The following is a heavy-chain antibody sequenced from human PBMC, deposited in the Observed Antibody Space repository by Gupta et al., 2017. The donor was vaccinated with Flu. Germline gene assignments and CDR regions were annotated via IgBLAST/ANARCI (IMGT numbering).Heavy chain of an antibody. V-gene: IGHV1-69*06. J-gene: IGHJ4*02. Sequence: QVQLVQSGTEVKKPGSSVKVSCRASGGIFNSYAFNWVRQAPGQGLEWMGGFNPVFGTTSYAQRFQGRVTITADKSTDTGYLEVSRLTSEDTAVYYCATTEGSTGARKFDYWGQGTLVTVSS. D-gene: IGHD4/OR15-4a*01. CDR1: GGIFNSYA. CDR2: FNPVFGTT. CDR3: ATTEGSTGARKFDY.